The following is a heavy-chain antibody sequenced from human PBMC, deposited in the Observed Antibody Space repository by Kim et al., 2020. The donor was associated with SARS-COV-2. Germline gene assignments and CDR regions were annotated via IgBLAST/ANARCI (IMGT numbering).Heavy chain of an antibody. V-gene: IGHV3-21*01. Sequence: YYADSVKGRFTISRDNAMNPLYLQMNSLRAEDTAVYYCARDEAISGTSIASWGQGTHVTVSS. J-gene: IGHJ5*01. CDR3: ARDEAISGTSIAS. D-gene: IGHD1-1*01.